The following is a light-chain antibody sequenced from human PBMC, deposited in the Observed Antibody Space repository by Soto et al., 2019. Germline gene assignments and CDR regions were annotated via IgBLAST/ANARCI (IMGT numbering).Light chain of an antibody. CDR2: ANT. CDR1: SSNLGAGYD. V-gene: IGLV1-40*01. Sequence: QSVLTQPPSVSGAPGQRVTISCTGSSSNLGAGYDVHWYRQVPGTVPKLLIYANTNRPSGVPDRFSGSKSATSASLTITGLQPEDEADFYCQSYDRTLSGSIFGGGTQLTVL. CDR3: QSYDRTLSGSI. J-gene: IGLJ2*01.